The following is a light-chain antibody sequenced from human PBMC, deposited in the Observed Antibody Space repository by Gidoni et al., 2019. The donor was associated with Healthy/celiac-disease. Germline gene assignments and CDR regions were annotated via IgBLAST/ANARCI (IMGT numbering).Light chain of an antibody. V-gene: IGLV2-14*01. J-gene: IGLJ3*02. CDR3: SSYTSSSTLV. CDR1: SSDVGVYNF. CDR2: DVS. Sequence: QSALTQPASVSGSPGQSLTIPCTGTSSDVGVYNFVSWYRQHPGKAPKLMVYDVSNRPSGVSNRFSGSKSGNTASLTISGLQAEDEADYYCSSYTSSSTLVFGGGTKLTVL.